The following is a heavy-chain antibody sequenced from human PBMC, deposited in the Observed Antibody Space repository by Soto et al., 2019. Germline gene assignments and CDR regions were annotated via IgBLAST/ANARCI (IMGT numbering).Heavy chain of an antibody. Sequence: SXKVSFKASGYTXSSYAMHLVRQAPGQRLEWMGWINAGNGNTKYSQKFKGRVNITRETSASTASMELRSLRSDETAVYYCARASLTIFGAPYGMDVWGQGTSVTVSS. CDR1: GYTXSSYA. CDR2: INAGNGNT. J-gene: IGHJ6*02. V-gene: IGHV1-3*01. D-gene: IGHD3-3*01. CDR3: ARASLTIFGAPYGMDV.